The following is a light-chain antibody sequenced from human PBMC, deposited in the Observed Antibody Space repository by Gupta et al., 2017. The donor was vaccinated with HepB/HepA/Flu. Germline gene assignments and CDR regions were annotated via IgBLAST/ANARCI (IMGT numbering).Light chain of an antibody. CDR1: ILSQQY. CDR3: QSSDSSGFSLFYV. CDR2: KDS. Sequence: SYELTQPPSVSASPGQTATITGHGDILSQQYAYWYQQKPGLSPLLVIVKDSESPTGSPERFSRSTAGTSVTLTISAVQAEDDADYYYQSSDSSGFSLFYVFGTGTKVTVL. V-gene: IGLV3-25*03. J-gene: IGLJ1*01.